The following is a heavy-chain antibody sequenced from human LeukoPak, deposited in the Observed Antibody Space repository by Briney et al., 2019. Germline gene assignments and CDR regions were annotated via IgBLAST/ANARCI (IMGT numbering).Heavy chain of an antibody. J-gene: IGHJ4*02. D-gene: IGHD4-23*01. V-gene: IGHV1-2*02. CDR2: INPNSGGT. CDR1: GYTFTGYY. Sequence: ASVKVSCKASGYTFTGYYMHWVRQAPGQGLEWMGWINPNSGGTNYAQKFQGRVTMTRDTSISTAYMELSRPRSDDTAVYYCARGGVRWMEGYFDYWGQGTLVTVSS. CDR3: ARGGVRWMEGYFDY.